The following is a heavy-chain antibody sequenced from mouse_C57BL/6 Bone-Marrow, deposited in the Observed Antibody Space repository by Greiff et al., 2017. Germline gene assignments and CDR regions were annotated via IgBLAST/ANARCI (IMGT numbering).Heavy chain of an antibody. V-gene: IGHV1-61*01. Sequence: QVQLQQPGAELVRPGSSVKLSCKASGYTFTSCWMDWVKQRPGQGLEWIGNIYPSDSETHYNQKFKDKATLTVDKSSSTAYMQLSSLTSEDSAVYYCARRTYYYGSSYNRYFDVWGTGTTVTVSS. CDR1: GYTFTSCW. CDR2: IYPSDSET. CDR3: ARRTYYYGSSYNRYFDV. D-gene: IGHD1-1*01. J-gene: IGHJ1*03.